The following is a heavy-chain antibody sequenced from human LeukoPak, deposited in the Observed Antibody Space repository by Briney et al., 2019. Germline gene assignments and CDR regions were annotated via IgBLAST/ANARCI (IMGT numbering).Heavy chain of an antibody. Sequence: ASVKVSCKASGYTFTNYAISWVRQAPGQGLEWMGGIIPIFGTANYAQKFQGRVTITADKSTSTAYMELSSLRSEDTAVYYCARAAQRFLEWLLDYWGQGTLVTVSS. CDR3: ARAAQRFLEWLLDY. CDR1: GYTFTNYA. V-gene: IGHV1-69*06. CDR2: IIPIFGTA. D-gene: IGHD3-3*01. J-gene: IGHJ4*02.